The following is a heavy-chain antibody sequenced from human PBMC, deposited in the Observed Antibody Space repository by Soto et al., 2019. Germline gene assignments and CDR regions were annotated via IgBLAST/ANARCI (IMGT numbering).Heavy chain of an antibody. CDR2: MDPSDSYA. CDR3: TSRASSSFYRFDF. CDR1: GYSFTAYW. V-gene: IGHV5-10-1*01. D-gene: IGHD2-2*01. Sequence: GESLKISCQGSGYSFTAYWIAWGRQMPGKGLEWMATMDPSDSYADYSPSFRGHVTVSADRSITTVYLQWTSLKASDSALYFCTSRASSSFYRFDFWGQGALVTVSS. J-gene: IGHJ4*02.